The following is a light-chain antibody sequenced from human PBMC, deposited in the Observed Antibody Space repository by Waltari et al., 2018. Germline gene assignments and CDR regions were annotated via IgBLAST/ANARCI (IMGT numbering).Light chain of an antibody. Sequence: DIVMTQSPDSLAVSLGERATINCKSSQSLLYDIDNKDYLAWYQQKPGQPPKLLIHWASTRESGVPDRFSGSRSGTDFTLTISSLQADDVAVYYCQQYLRAPRTFAQGTGLEIK. CDR3: QQYLRAPRT. J-gene: IGKJ2*02. V-gene: IGKV4-1*01. CDR2: WAS. CDR1: QSLLYDIDNKDY.